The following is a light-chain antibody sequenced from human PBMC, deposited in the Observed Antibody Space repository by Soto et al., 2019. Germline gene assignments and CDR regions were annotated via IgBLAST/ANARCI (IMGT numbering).Light chain of an antibody. CDR3: QQYDTYSQWP. CDR2: DAS. CDR1: QNVNRC. Sequence: DIQMTQSPSILSASVGDRVTITCRASQNVNRCLAWYQQKPGNAPKLLIYDASSLQSGVPSRFSGSGSGTEFTLTISSLQPEDFATYYCQQYDTYSQWPFGQGTKVDIK. V-gene: IGKV1-5*01. J-gene: IGKJ1*01.